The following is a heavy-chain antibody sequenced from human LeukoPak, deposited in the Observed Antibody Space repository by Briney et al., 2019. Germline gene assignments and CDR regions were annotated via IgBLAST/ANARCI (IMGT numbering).Heavy chain of an antibody. V-gene: IGHV3-30*04. J-gene: IGHJ4*02. CDR1: GFTFSSYA. CDR3: ARDLIAAAGAGLDY. Sequence: PGRSLRLSCAASGFTFSSYAMHWVRQAPGKGLEWVAVISYDGSNKYYADSVKGRFTISRDNSKNTLYLQMNSLRAEDTAVYYCARDLIAAAGAGLDYWGQGTLATVSS. CDR2: ISYDGSNK. D-gene: IGHD6-13*01.